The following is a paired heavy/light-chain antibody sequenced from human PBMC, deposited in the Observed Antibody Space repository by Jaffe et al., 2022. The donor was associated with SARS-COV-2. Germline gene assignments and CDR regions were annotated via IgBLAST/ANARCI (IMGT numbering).Heavy chain of an antibody. CDR2: VSGSGAST. V-gene: IGHV3-23*01. J-gene: IGHJ2*01. Sequence: EVQLLESGGGLVQPGGSLRLSCAASGFSFSTYAMSWVRQAPGKGLEWVSAVSGSGASTFYADSVKGRFTISRDNSKNTLYLQMNSLRAEDTAVYYCAKDPPGSGSYFYWYFDLWGRGTLVTVSS. D-gene: IGHD1-26*01. CDR3: AKDPPGSGSYFYWYFDL. CDR1: GFSFSTYA.
Light chain of an antibody. J-gene: IGKJ2*01. Sequence: DTQMTQSPSTLSASVGDRVTITCRASQSISSWLAWYQQKPGKAPKLLIYKASTLESGVPSRFSGSGSGTEFTLTISSLQPDDFATYYCQQYNSYSNTFGQGTKLEIK. V-gene: IGKV1-5*03. CDR1: QSISSW. CDR2: KAS. CDR3: QQYNSYSNT.